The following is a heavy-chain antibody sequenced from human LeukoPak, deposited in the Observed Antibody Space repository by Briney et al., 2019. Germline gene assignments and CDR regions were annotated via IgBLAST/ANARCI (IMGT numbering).Heavy chain of an antibody. V-gene: IGHV4-30-2*01. J-gene: IGHJ4*02. CDR1: GGSISSGGYY. CDR3: LSSSSGGPDY. CDR2: IYHSGST. D-gene: IGHD6-6*01. Sequence: SQTLSLTCTVSGGSISSGGYYWSWIRQPPGKGLEWIGYIYHSGSTYYNPSLKSRVTISVDRSKNQFSLKLSSVTAADTAVYYCLSSSSGGPDYWGQGTLVTVSS.